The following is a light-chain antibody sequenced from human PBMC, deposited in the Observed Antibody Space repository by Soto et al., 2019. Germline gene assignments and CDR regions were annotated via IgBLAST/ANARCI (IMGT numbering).Light chain of an antibody. CDR1: QSVSSY. J-gene: IGKJ4*01. CDR2: DAS. CDR3: QQRSNWLT. V-gene: IGKV3-11*01. Sequence: EIVLTQSPATLSLSPEERATLSCRASQSVSSYLAWYQQKPGQAHRLLIYDASNGATGIPARFSGSGSGTDFTLTISSLDPEDFAVYYCQQRSNWLTFGGGTKVEIK.